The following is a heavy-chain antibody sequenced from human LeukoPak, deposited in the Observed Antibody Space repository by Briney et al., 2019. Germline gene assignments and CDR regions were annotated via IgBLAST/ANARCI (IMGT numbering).Heavy chain of an antibody. CDR2: ISWNSGSI. D-gene: IGHD6-19*01. J-gene: IGHJ3*02. CDR1: GFTFDDYA. Sequence: GGSLRLSCAASGFTFDDYAMHWVRQAPGKGLEWVSGISWNSGSIGYADSVKGRFTISRDNAKNSLYLQMNSLSAEDMALYYCAKSSSGWYRDAFDIWGQGTMVTVSS. CDR3: AKSSSGWYRDAFDI. V-gene: IGHV3-9*03.